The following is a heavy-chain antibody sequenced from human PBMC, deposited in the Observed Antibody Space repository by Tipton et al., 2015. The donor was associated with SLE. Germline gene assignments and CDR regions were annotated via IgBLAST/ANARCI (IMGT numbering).Heavy chain of an antibody. D-gene: IGHD3-22*01. CDR3: GRGVYSEGSVGMDV. V-gene: IGHV3-74*01. CDR2: INTDGSIT. CDR1: AFTFSSYW. Sequence: GSLRLSCADSAFTFSSYWMHWVRQAPGKGLVWVSRINTDGSITGYADFVKGRFTVSRDNAKNTLYLQMHSLRVDDTAVYYCGRGVYSEGSVGMDVWGQGTTVTVSS. J-gene: IGHJ6*02.